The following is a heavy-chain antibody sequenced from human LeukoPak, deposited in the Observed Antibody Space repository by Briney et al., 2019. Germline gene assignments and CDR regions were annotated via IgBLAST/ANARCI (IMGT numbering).Heavy chain of an antibody. D-gene: IGHD2-15*01. CDR3: ARQEYCSGGSCYTWFDP. CDR1: GYSINNYW. V-gene: IGHV5-51*01. J-gene: IGHJ5*02. Sequence: GESLKISCKGSGYSINNYWIGWVRQMPGKGLEWMGIIYPADSDIRYSPSFQGQVTVSADKSISTTYLQWSSLKASDTAMYYCARQEYCSGGSCYTWFDPWGQGTLVTVSS. CDR2: IYPADSDI.